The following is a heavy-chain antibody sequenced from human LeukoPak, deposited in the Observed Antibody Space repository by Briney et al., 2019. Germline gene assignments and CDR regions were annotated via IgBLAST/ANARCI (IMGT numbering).Heavy chain of an antibody. J-gene: IGHJ5*01. V-gene: IGHV3-20*04. Sequence: GGSLRLSCAASGFTFDDYGMSWVRQAPGKGLEWVSGINWNGGSTGYADSVKGRFTISRDNAKNSLYLQMKSLRAEDTAVYYCAKESTVTPGSVNWFDSWGQGTLVTVSS. CDR3: AKESTVTPGSVNWFDS. CDR2: INWNGGST. CDR1: GFTFDDYG. D-gene: IGHD4-17*01.